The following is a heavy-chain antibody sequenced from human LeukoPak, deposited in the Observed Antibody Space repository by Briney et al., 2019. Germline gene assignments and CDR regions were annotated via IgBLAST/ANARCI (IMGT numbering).Heavy chain of an antibody. Sequence: TSETLSLTCTVSGGSISSYYWSWIRQPPGXGLEWIGYIYYSGSTNYNPALKSRVTISVDTSKHQFSLKLSSVTAADTAVYYCAGGRSGTTPFDYWGQGTLVAVSS. CDR2: IYYSGST. D-gene: IGHD1-7*01. CDR1: GGSISSYY. V-gene: IGHV4-59*01. CDR3: AGGRSGTTPFDY. J-gene: IGHJ4*02.